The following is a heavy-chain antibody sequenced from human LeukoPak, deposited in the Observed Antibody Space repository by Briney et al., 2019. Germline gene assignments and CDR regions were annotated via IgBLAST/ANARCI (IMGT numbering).Heavy chain of an antibody. J-gene: IGHJ4*02. CDR1: GFTFSSYG. Sequence: PGGSLRLSCAASGFTFSSYGMHWVRQAPGKGLEWVAFIRYDGSNKYYADSVKGRFTISRDNSKNTLYLQMNSLRAEDTAVYYCARDAPPGYSSSWYDPKTDYWGQGTLVTVSS. CDR3: ARDAPPGYSSSWYDPKTDY. CDR2: IRYDGSNK. D-gene: IGHD6-13*01. V-gene: IGHV3-30*02.